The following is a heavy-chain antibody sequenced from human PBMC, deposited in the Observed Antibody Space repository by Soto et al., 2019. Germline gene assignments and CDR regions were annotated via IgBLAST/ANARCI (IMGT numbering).Heavy chain of an antibody. CDR2: ISYDGSYE. CDR3: ARAGHDSSGYYYGGLDY. Sequence: GGSLRLSCAASGFTFSSYAMHWVRQAPGKGLEWVAVISYDGSYEYYADSVMGRFTISRDNSKNTLYLQMNSLRAEDTAVYYCARAGHDSSGYYYGGLDYWGPGTLVTVSS. V-gene: IGHV3-30*04. J-gene: IGHJ4*02. CDR1: GFTFSSYA. D-gene: IGHD3-22*01.